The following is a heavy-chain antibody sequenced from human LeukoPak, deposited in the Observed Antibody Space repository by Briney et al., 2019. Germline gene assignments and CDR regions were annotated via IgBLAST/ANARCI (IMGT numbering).Heavy chain of an antibody. CDR1: GYTFTSYD. V-gene: IGHV1-8*01. Sequence: GASVKVSCKASGYTFTSYDINWVRQATGQGLEWMGWMNPNSGNTGYAQKFQGRVTMTRDTSISTAYMEVSRLRSDDTAVYYCARGLYSNYEDYFDYWGQGTLVTVSS. CDR3: ARGLYSNYEDYFDY. J-gene: IGHJ4*02. D-gene: IGHD4-11*01. CDR2: MNPNSGNT.